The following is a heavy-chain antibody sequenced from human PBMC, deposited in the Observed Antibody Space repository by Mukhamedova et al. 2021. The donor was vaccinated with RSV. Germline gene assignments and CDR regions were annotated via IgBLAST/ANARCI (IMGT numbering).Heavy chain of an antibody. V-gene: IGHV3-23*01. J-gene: IGHJ3*02. D-gene: IGHD6-13*01. Sequence: KGRFTISRDNSKNTLYLQMNSLRAEDTAVYYCAKDILTGGQQLVGDAFDIWGQGTMVTVSS. CDR3: AKDILTGGQQLVGDAFDI.